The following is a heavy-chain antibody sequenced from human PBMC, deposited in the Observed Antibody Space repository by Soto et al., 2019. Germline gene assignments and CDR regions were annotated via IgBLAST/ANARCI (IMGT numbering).Heavy chain of an antibody. Sequence: ASVKVSCKVSGYTLTELSMHWVRQAPGKGLEWMGGFDPEDGETIYAQKFQGRVTMTEDTSTDTAYMELNSLRAEDTAVYYCAKVIRITMIVVVSDAFDIWGQGTMVTVSS. D-gene: IGHD3-22*01. V-gene: IGHV1-24*01. CDR2: FDPEDGET. J-gene: IGHJ3*02. CDR1: GYTLTELS. CDR3: AKVIRITMIVVVSDAFDI.